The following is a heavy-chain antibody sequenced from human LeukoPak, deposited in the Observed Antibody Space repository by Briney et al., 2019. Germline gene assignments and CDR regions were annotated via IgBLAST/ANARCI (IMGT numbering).Heavy chain of an antibody. J-gene: IGHJ4*02. CDR3: ARDYGDGYNLDY. CDR2: IWCDGSNK. CDR1: GFTFSSYG. V-gene: IGHV3-33*01. D-gene: IGHD5-24*01. Sequence: GRSLRLSCAASGFTFSSYGMHWVRQAPGKGLEWVAVIWCDGSNKYYADSVKGRFTISRDNSKNTLYLQMNSLRAEDTAVYYCARDYGDGYNLDYWGQGTPVTVSS.